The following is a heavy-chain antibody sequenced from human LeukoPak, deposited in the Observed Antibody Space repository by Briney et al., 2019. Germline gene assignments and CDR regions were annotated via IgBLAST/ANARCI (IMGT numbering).Heavy chain of an antibody. Sequence: GRSLRLSCAASGFTFSSYGMHWVRQAPGKGLEWVAVISYDGSNKYYADSVKGRFTISRDNSKNTLYLQMNSLRAEDTAVYYCAKGQVTTEGFSFIDYWGQGTLVTVSS. CDR1: GFTFSSYG. CDR3: AKGQVTTEGFSFIDY. V-gene: IGHV3-30*18. J-gene: IGHJ4*02. CDR2: ISYDGSNK. D-gene: IGHD4-11*01.